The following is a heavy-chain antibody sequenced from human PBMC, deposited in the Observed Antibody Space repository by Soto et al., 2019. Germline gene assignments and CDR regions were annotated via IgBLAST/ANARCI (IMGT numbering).Heavy chain of an antibody. CDR3: AKDPDSLSGSHPHFSGMDV. CDR1: VFTCSSSG. V-gene: IGHV3-30*18. D-gene: IGHD3-10*01. Sequence: SLRLSCAASVFTCSSSGMHWVRQAPGKGLEWVAAISYDGGSKYYADSVTGRFTVSRDNSKNTLYLQMNSLRSEDTAVYYCAKDPDSLSGSHPHFSGMDVWGQGTTVTVSS. CDR2: ISYDGGSK. J-gene: IGHJ6*02.